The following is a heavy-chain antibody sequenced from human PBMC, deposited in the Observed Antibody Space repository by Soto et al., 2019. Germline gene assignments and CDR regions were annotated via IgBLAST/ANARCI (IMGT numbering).Heavy chain of an antibody. CDR2: IWYDGSNK. V-gene: IGHV3-33*01. Sequence: GGSLRLSCAASGFTFSSYGMHWVRQAPGKGLEWVAVIWYDGSNKYYADSVKGRFTISRDNSKNTLYLQMNSLRAEDTAVYYCARDNRIAAAADWGQGTLVTVSS. CDR1: GFTFSSYG. CDR3: ARDNRIAAAAD. D-gene: IGHD6-13*01. J-gene: IGHJ4*02.